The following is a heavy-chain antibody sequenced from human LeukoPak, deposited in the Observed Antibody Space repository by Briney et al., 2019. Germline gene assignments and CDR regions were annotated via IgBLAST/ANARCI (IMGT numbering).Heavy chain of an antibody. CDR2: ISSSGSTI. CDR1: GGSISSGGYY. CDR3: ARVGGAAGTYFDY. V-gene: IGHV3-11*04. J-gene: IGHJ4*02. D-gene: IGHD6-13*01. Sequence: LSLTCTVSGGSISSGGYYWSWIRQHPGKGLEWVSYISSSGSTIYYADSVKGRFTISRDNAKNSLYLQMNSLRAEDTAVYYCARVGGAAGTYFDYWGQGTLVTVSS.